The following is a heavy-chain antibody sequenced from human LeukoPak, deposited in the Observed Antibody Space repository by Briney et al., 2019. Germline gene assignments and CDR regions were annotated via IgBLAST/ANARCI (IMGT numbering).Heavy chain of an antibody. CDR2: IRSKANSYAT. J-gene: IGHJ5*02. CDR3: TRPSALWFGEDSFDP. CDR1: GFTFSGSA. D-gene: IGHD3-10*01. Sequence: GGSLRLSCAASGFTFSGSAMHWVRQASGKGLEWVGRIRSKANSYATAYAASVKGRFTISRDDSKNTAYLQMNGLKTEDTAVYYCTRPSALWFGEDSFDPWGQGTLVTVSS. V-gene: IGHV3-73*01.